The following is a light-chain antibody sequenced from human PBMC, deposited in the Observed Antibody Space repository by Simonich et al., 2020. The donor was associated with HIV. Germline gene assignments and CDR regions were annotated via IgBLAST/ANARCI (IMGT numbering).Light chain of an antibody. Sequence: EIVMTQSPATLSVSPGERATLSCRASHSVSSNLAWYQQKPGQAPRLLIYGASTRATGIPARFIGSGSGTEFTLTINSLQSEDFAVYYCQQYYGPPLTFGGGTKVEIK. CDR3: QQYYGPPLT. CDR1: HSVSSN. V-gene: IGKV3-15*01. CDR2: GAS. J-gene: IGKJ4*01.